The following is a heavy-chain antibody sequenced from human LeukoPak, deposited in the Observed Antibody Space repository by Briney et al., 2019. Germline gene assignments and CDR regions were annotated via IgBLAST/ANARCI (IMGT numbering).Heavy chain of an antibody. CDR1: GYTFTGYY. J-gene: IGHJ3*02. CDR3: ARDQRRWLQFDAFDI. CDR2: INPNSGGT. Sequence: ASVKVSCKASGYTFTGYYMHWVRQAPGQGLEWMGWINPNSGGTNYAQRFQGRVTMTRGTSISTAYMELSRLRSDDTAVYYCARDQRRWLQFDAFDIWGQGTMVTVSS. D-gene: IGHD5-24*01. V-gene: IGHV1-2*02.